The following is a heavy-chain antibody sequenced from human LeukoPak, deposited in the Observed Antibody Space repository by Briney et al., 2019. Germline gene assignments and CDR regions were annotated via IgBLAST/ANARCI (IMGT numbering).Heavy chain of an antibody. CDR3: ARDPRRLDV. J-gene: IGHJ6*04. CDR2: ISSSSTTI. CDR1: GFTFSDYY. V-gene: IGHV3-11*04. Sequence: GGSLRLSCAASGFTFSDYYMTRIRQAPGKGLEWVSYISSSSTTISYADSVKGRFTISRDNAKNSLYLQMNSLRAEDTAVYYRARDPRRLDVWGKGTTVTVSS.